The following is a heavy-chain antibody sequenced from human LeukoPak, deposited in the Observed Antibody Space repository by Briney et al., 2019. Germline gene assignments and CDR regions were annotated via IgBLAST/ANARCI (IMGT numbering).Heavy chain of an antibody. V-gene: IGHV4-59*01. CDR1: GGPISSCY. D-gene: IGHD2-2*01. CDR2: IYYSGST. CDR3: ARGSVVPAAIFGY. J-gene: IGHJ4*02. Sequence: SETLSLTCTVSGGPISSCYWSWLRQPPGKGLEWIGYIYYSGSTNYNPSLKSRVTISVDTSKNQFSLKLSSVTAADTAVYYCARGSVVPAAIFGYWGQGTLVTVSS.